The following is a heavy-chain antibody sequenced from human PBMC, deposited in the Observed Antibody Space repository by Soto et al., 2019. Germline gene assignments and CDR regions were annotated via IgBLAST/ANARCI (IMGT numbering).Heavy chain of an antibody. J-gene: IGHJ5*02. D-gene: IGHD1-26*01. CDR1: GGSISSYH. Sequence: LSLTCTVSGGSISSYHWSWIRQSPGKGLEWIGYVFYTGSTKYNPALKRRVTISVDTSKNQFSLKLSSVSAADTGLYYCARSYSGTFYGYDTWGQGILVTVSS. CDR3: ARSYSGTFYGYDT. CDR2: VFYTGST. V-gene: IGHV4-59*01.